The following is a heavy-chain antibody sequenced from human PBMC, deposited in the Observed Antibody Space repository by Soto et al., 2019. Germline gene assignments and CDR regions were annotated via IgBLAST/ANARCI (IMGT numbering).Heavy chain of an antibody. D-gene: IGHD1-1*01. CDR1: GFTFIGSS. J-gene: IGHJ4*02. CDR3: ARGHWTQTLADYYLDF. CDR2: IDTNNGRT. V-gene: IGHV1-3*04. Sequence: GASVKVSCKASGFTFIGSSIHWLHQAPGQNLQWLGWIDTNNGRTKYSQTFQGRVTISRDTSASTTYMELNSLKSEDTAVYYCARGHWTQTLADYYLDFWAQGTLVTVSS.